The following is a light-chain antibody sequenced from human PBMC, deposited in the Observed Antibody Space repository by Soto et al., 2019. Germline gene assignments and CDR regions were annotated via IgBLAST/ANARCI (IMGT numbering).Light chain of an antibody. CDR1: QGISYY. CDR2: GAS. J-gene: IGKJ4*01. CDR3: QKYNNVPLT. V-gene: IGKV1-27*01. Sequence: DIQMTQSPSSLSASVGDRVTITCRASQGISYYLAWYQQKPGKVPKLLIFGASTLQSGVPFRFSGSGSGTDFTLTISSLQPEDVATYYCQKYNNVPLTFGGGTKVEIK.